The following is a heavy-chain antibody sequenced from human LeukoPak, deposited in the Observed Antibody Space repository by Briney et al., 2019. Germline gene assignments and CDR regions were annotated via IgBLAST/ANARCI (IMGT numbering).Heavy chain of an antibody. Sequence: ASVKVSCQASGYTFTNYAMNWVRQAPGQGLEWMGWISAYNGNTELAQKFQGRVTLATDASTSTAYVELRSLTSDGTAVYFCARGGSRSRRGDDAFDIWGQGTMVTVSS. CDR3: ARGGSRSRRGDDAFDI. CDR1: GYTFTNYA. V-gene: IGHV1-18*01. J-gene: IGHJ3*02. CDR2: ISAYNGNT. D-gene: IGHD3-10*01.